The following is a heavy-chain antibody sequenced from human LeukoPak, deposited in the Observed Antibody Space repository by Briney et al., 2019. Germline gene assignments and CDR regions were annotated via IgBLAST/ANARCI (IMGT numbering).Heavy chain of an antibody. CDR1: GGTLNNYG. J-gene: IGHJ4*02. Sequence: GSSVKVPCKASGGTLNNYGISWLRQAPGQGLEWMGRIIPIFGPALYAPQFKGRVTITADTSTSTAYVEVTSLISEDTAVYFCATDPHSDFWTGYYWDSWGQGTLVTVSS. CDR2: IIPIFGPA. D-gene: IGHD3/OR15-3a*01. V-gene: IGHV1-69*06. CDR3: ATDPHSDFWTGYYWDS.